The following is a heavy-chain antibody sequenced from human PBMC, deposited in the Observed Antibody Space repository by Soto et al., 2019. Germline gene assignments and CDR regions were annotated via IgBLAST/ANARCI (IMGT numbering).Heavy chain of an antibody. CDR3: ARSLSVAVPDTRNMDV. V-gene: IGHV1-2*04. CDR2: INPNTGGT. D-gene: IGHD6-19*01. J-gene: IGHJ6*02. CDR1: GGTFSSYA. Sequence: ASVKVSCKASGGTFSSYAISWVRQAPGQGLEWMGWINPNTGGTNYAQKFQGWVTVTRDTSISTAYMELTRLTSDDTAVYYCARSLSVAVPDTRNMDVWGQGTTVTVSS.